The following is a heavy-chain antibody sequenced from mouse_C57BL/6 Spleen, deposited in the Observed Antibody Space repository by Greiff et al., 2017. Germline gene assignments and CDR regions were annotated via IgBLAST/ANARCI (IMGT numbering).Heavy chain of an antibody. V-gene: IGHV1-59*01. CDR3: ARGDGYDGYAMDY. CDR2: IDPSDIYT. Sequence: QVQLQQPGAELVRPGTSVKLSCKASGYTFTSYWMHWVKQRPGQGLEWIGVIDPSDIYTNYNQKFKGKATLTVDTSSSTAYMQLSSLTSEDSAVYYCARGDGYDGYAMDYWGQGTSVTVAS. J-gene: IGHJ4*01. CDR1: GYTFTSYW. D-gene: IGHD2-2*01.